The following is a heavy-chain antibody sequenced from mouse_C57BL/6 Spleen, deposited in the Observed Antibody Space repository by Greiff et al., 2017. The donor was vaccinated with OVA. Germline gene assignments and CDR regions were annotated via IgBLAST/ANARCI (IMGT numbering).Heavy chain of an antibody. CDR2: ISSGSSTI. D-gene: IGHD1-1*01. CDR3: ARRAYYGSSYAMDY. CDR1: GFTFSDYG. Sequence: EVKLMESGGGLVKPGGSLKLSCAASGFTFSDYGMHWVRQAPEKGLEWVAYISSGSSTIYYADTVKGRFTISRDNAKNTLFLQMTSLRSEDTAMYYCARRAYYGSSYAMDYWGQGTSVTVSS. J-gene: IGHJ4*01. V-gene: IGHV5-17*01.